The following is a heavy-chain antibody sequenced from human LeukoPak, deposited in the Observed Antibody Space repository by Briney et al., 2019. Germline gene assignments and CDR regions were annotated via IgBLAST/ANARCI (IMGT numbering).Heavy chain of an antibody. CDR2: ISPSGGRT. J-gene: IGHJ4*02. CDR3: ARDTYYYDSSGYYLDY. CDR1: GYTFTSYY. Sequence: ASVKVSCKASGYTFTSYYMHWVRQAPGQGLEWMGIISPSGGRTDYAQKFQGRVTMTRDTSTSTAYMELSSLRSEDTAVYYCARDTYYYDSSGYYLDYWGQGTLVTVSS. D-gene: IGHD3-22*01. V-gene: IGHV1-46*01.